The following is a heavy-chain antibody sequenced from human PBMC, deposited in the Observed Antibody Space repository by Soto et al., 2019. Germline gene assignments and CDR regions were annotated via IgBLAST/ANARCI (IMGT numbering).Heavy chain of an antibody. D-gene: IGHD1-26*01. CDR2: ISGSGGST. CDR3: AKGRMEWELVFDY. V-gene: IGHV3-23*01. Sequence: GGSLRLSCAASGFTFSSYAMCWVRQAPGKGLEWVSAISGSGGSTYYADSVKGRFTISRDNSKNTLYLQMNSLRAEDTAVYYCAKGRMEWELVFDYWGKGTLVTVSS. CDR1: GFTFSSYA. J-gene: IGHJ4*02.